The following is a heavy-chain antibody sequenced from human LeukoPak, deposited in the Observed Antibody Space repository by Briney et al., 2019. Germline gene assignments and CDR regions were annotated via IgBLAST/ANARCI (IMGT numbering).Heavy chain of an antibody. V-gene: IGHV4-4*07. Sequence: PSETLSLTCTVFGGSITSDYWRWLRQPAGKGLEWIGRIFTSGSTAYNPSLKSRVTMSLDTSKNQFFLKLSSVTAADTAAYFCSRGGANDLWGQGTLVTVSS. J-gene: IGHJ5*02. D-gene: IGHD4/OR15-4a*01. CDR3: SRGGANDL. CDR2: IFTSGST. CDR1: GGSITSDY.